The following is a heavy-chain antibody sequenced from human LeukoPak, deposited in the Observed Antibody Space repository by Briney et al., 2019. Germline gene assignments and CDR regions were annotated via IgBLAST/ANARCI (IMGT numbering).Heavy chain of an antibody. Sequence: ASVKVSFKASGYTFTGYYVHWVRQAPGQGLEWMGWINPNSGGTNYAQKFQGRVTMTRDTSISTAYMELSRLRSGDTAVYYCARANITMVRGVTITSAFDIWGQGTMVTVSS. D-gene: IGHD3-10*01. CDR2: INPNSGGT. J-gene: IGHJ3*02. CDR3: ARANITMVRGVTITSAFDI. CDR1: GYTFTGYY. V-gene: IGHV1-2*02.